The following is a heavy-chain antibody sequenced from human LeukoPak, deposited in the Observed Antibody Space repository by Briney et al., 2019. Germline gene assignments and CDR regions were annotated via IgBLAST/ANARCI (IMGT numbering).Heavy chain of an antibody. Sequence: PGGSLRHSCSASGFTFSSYAMSWVRQAPGKGLEWVSAISGSGGSTYYADSVKGRFTISRDNSKNTLYLQMNSLRAEDTAVYYCAKAGDYYDSSGYYYVDYWGQGTLVTVSS. V-gene: IGHV3-23*01. CDR1: GFTFSSYA. J-gene: IGHJ4*02. CDR2: ISGSGGST. CDR3: AKAGDYYDSSGYYYVDY. D-gene: IGHD3-22*01.